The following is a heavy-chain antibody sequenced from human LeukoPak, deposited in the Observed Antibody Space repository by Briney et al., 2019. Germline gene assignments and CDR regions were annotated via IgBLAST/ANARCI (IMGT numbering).Heavy chain of an antibody. J-gene: IGHJ5*02. Sequence: GGSLRLSCAASGFTFSSYAMSWVRQAPGKGLEWVSSISSSSSYIYYADSVKGRFTISRDNAKNSLYLQMNSLRAEDTAVYYCARDYVLTYYDFWSGFDWFDPWGQGTLVTVSS. V-gene: IGHV3-21*01. CDR2: ISSSSSYI. CDR3: ARDYVLTYYDFWSGFDWFDP. D-gene: IGHD3-3*01. CDR1: GFTFSSYA.